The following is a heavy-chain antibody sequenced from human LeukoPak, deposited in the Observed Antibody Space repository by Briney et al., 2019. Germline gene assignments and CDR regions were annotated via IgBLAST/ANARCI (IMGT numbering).Heavy chain of an antibody. D-gene: IGHD1-1*01. CDR1: TLTFSTTS. Sequence: PPGSLSLSCVASTLTFSTTSMDCDRQGQGEGLEWVSFISSSGRTIYYTESGKGRLTTARDIARDSVYLKMNSLRDDDSATYYCTRGSIPGYGHNWFWFDSWGQGTLVSVSS. CDR3: TRGSIPGYGHNWFWFDS. J-gene: IGHJ5*01. V-gene: IGHV3-48*02. CDR2: ISSSGRTI.